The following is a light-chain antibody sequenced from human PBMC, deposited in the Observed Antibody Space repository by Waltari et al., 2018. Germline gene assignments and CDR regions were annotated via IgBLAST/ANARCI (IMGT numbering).Light chain of an antibody. CDR1: SSNSGAGYD. CDR2: GNS. J-gene: IGLJ2*01. CDR3: QSYDSSLSGSGV. Sequence: QSVLTQPPSVSGAPGQRVTISCTGSSSNSGAGYDVHRYQQLPGTAPKLLIYGNSNRPSGVPDRFSGSKSGTSASLAITGLQAEDEADYYCQSYDSSLSGSGVFGGGTKLTVL. V-gene: IGLV1-40*01.